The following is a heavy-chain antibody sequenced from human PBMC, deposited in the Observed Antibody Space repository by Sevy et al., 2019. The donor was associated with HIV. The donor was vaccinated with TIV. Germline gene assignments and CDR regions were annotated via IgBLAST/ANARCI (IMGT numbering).Heavy chain of an antibody. J-gene: IGHJ6*02. CDR2: IGWNSGSI. D-gene: IGHD6-13*01. CDR1: GFTFDDYA. CDR3: AKDIYSSSWYPGYYYYGMDV. Sequence: GGSLRLSCAASGFTFDDYAMHWVRQAPGKGLEWVSGIGWNSGSIGYADSVKGRFTISRDNAKNSLYLQMNSLRAEDTALYYCAKDIYSSSWYPGYYYYGMDVWGQGTTVTVSS. V-gene: IGHV3-9*01.